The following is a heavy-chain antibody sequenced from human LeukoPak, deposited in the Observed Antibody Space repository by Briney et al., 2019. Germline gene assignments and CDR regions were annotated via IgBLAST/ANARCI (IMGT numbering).Heavy chain of an antibody. CDR2: ISYDGSNK. V-gene: IGHV3-30*03. CDR1: GFTFSSYG. CDR3: ARWGSYDSSGYFSAFDI. Sequence: GGSLRLSCAASGFTFSSYGMHWVRQAPGKGLEWVAVISYDGSNKYYADSVKGRFTISRDNSKNTLYLQMNSLRAEDTAVYYCARWGSYDSSGYFSAFDIWGQGTMVTVSS. D-gene: IGHD3-22*01. J-gene: IGHJ3*02.